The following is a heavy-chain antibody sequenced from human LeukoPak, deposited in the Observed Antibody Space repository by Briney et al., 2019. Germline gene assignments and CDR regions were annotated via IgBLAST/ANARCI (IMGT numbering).Heavy chain of an antibody. CDR2: IIPIFGTA. J-gene: IGHJ4*02. D-gene: IGHD1-26*01. V-gene: IGHV1-69*13. Sequence: SVKVSCKASGGTFSSYAISWVRQAPGQGLEWMGGIIPIFGTANYAQKFQGRVTITADESTSTAYMELSSLRSEDTAVYYCARGSVGATTFLDYWGQGTLVTVSS. CDR3: ARGSVGATTFLDY. CDR1: GGTFSSYA.